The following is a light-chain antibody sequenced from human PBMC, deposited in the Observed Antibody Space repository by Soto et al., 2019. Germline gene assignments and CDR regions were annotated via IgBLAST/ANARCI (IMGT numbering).Light chain of an antibody. CDR1: QSISSY. CDR3: QQSYSTPPT. Sequence: DLQMTQSPSSLSASVGDRVTITCRASQSISSYLNWYQQKPGKAPKLLIYAASSLQSGVPSRFSGSGSRTDFTLTISSLQPEDFATYYCQQSYSTPPTCGGGTKVEIK. J-gene: IGKJ4*01. V-gene: IGKV1-39*01. CDR2: AAS.